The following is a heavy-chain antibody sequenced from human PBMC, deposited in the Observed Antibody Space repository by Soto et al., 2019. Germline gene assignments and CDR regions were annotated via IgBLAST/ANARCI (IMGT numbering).Heavy chain of an antibody. CDR1: GFTFSNYE. V-gene: IGHV3-48*03. CDR2: ISTSGDAM. Sequence: GGSLRLSCAASGFTFSNYEWNWVRQAPGKGLEWISYISTSGDAMYYADSVKGRFAVSRDNTMNSLYLQMNSLRAEDTAAYYCARESIGCGGDCLDYWGQGTLVTVSS. D-gene: IGHD2-21*01. J-gene: IGHJ4*02. CDR3: ARESIGCGGDCLDY.